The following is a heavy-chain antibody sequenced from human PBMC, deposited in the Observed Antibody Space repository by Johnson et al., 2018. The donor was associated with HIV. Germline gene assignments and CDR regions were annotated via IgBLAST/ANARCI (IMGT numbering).Heavy chain of an antibody. CDR3: AREYSSLSQGAFDI. J-gene: IGHJ3*02. Sequence: HVQLVESGGGVVRPGGSLRLSCAASGFTFGDYGMSWVRQVPGKGLEWVAVISYDGSNKYYADSVKGRFTISRDNSKNTLYLQMNSLRAEDTAVYYCAREYSSLSQGAFDIWGQGTMVTVSS. D-gene: IGHD6-6*01. V-gene: IGHV3-30*03. CDR1: GFTFGDYG. CDR2: ISYDGSNK.